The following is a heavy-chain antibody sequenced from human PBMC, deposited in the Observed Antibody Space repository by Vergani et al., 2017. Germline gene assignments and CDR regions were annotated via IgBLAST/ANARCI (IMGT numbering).Heavy chain of an antibody. D-gene: IGHD6-19*01. CDR1: RGTFSSYA. V-gene: IGHV1-69*13. CDR3: ARDIAVAGTYYYGMDV. Sequence: VQSGDEVKKPGASVKVSCKASRGTFSSYAISWVRQAPGQGLEWMGRIIPIFGTANYAQKFQGRVTITADESTSTAYMELSSLRSEDTAVYYCARDIAVAGTYYYGMDVWGQGTTVTVSS. J-gene: IGHJ6*02. CDR2: IIPIFGTA.